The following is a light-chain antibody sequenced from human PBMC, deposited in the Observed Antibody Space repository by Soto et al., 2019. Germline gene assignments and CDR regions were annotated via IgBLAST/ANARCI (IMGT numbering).Light chain of an antibody. V-gene: IGKV3-20*01. J-gene: IGKJ1*01. CDR1: QTGFSTY. CDR3: HQYGNSPWT. Sequence: EIVLTQSPGTLSLSPGERATLSCRASQTGFSTYLAWFQQKPGQAPRRLIYGASSRAAGITDRFSGSGSGTDFTLTINRLEPEDFAVYYCHQYGNSPWTLGQGTKVEIK. CDR2: GAS.